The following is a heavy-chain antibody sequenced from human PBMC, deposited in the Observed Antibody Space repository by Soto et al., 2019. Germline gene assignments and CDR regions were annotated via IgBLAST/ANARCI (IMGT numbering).Heavy chain of an antibody. CDR2: IYYSGST. D-gene: IGHD3-9*01. CDR3: AGVLVDVGAFDM. Sequence: LSLTCPVSAGSNSSGGYYWSWIRQHPGKGLEWIGYIYYSGSTYYNPSLKSRVTISVDTPKNQFSLKLRSVTAADTAVYYCAGVLVDVGAFDMWGQGTMVTVSS. V-gene: IGHV4-31*03. CDR1: AGSNSSGGYY. J-gene: IGHJ3*02.